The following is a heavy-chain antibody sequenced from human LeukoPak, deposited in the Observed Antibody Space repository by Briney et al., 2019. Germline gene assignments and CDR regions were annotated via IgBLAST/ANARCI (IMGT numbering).Heavy chain of an antibody. CDR1: GYTFTNHG. V-gene: IGHV1-18*01. CDR2: ISAYNGNT. Sequence: ASVKVSCKASGYTFTNHGISWVRQAPGQGLEWMGWISAYNGNTNYAQKLQGRVTMTTDTSTSTAYMELRSLRSDDTAVYYCARYDYGGNLPLDAFDIWGQGTMVTVSS. J-gene: IGHJ3*02. CDR3: ARYDYGGNLPLDAFDI. D-gene: IGHD4-23*01.